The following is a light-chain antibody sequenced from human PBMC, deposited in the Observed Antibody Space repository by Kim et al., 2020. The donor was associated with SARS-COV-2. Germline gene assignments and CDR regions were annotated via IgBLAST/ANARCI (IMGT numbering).Light chain of an antibody. Sequence: ELLMTQSPATLSVSPGERATLSCRASQSVSSNLAWYQRKPGQAPRLLIYGASTRATGIPARFSSSGYGTEFTLTISSLQSEDFAVDYCHQYNDWHRAFGQGTKVDIK. CDR1: QSVSSN. CDR2: GAS. J-gene: IGKJ1*01. V-gene: IGKV3-15*01. CDR3: HQYNDWHRA.